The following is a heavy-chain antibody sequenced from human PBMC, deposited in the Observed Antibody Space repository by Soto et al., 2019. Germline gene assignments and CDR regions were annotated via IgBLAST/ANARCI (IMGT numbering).Heavy chain of an antibody. Sequence: SETLSLTCAVSGGSISSGGYSWSWIRQPPGKGLEWIGYMYHSGSTYYNPSLKSRVTISIDRSKNQFSLKLSSVTAADTAVYYCGRVPYFRGQRILVTVSS. CDR2: MYHSGST. CDR1: GGSISSGGYS. J-gene: IGHJ4*02. CDR3: GRVPYF. V-gene: IGHV4-30-2*01. D-gene: IGHD2-2*01.